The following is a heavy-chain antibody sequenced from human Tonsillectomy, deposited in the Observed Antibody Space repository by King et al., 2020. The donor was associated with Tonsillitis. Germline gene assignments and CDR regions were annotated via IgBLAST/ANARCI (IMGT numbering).Heavy chain of an antibody. V-gene: IGHV3-30*02. CDR3: ARDAGGGFGY. D-gene: IGHD3-16*01. J-gene: IGHJ4*02. Sequence: VQLVESGGGVVQPGGSLRLSCVASGFTFSTYGMHWVRQAPGKGLEWVAFVRYDGSNKYYADSVKGRFTISRDNSKNTLYLQMNSLRSEGTAVYYCARDAGGGFGYWGQGTLVTVSS. CDR1: GFTFSTYG. CDR2: VRYDGSNK.